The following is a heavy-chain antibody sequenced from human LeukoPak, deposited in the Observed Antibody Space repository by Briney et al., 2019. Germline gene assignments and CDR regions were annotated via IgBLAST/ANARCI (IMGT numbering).Heavy chain of an antibody. CDR1: AFTFSSYG. J-gene: IGHJ4*02. Sequence: ARSLTPSCAASAFTFSSYGTHWVSQAPGKWLEWVAAISSDGSNKYHADSVKGRSTISRHTSKNTLYLQMNGLRAEDTAVYYCAKDYSPAVWFGELPFGGYYFDYWGQGTLVTVSS. CDR2: ISSDGSNK. CDR3: AKDYSPAVWFGELPFGGYYFDY. D-gene: IGHD3-10*01. V-gene: IGHV3-30*18.